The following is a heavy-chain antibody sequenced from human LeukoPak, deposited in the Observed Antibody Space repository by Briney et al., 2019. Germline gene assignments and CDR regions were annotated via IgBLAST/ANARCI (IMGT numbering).Heavy chain of an antibody. V-gene: IGHV4-59*01. CDR2: IYYSGSTDYNPYSRSS. CDR1: GGSISSYY. Sequence: SETLSLTCSVSGGSISSYYWNWIRQPPGKGLEWIGHIYYSGSTDYNPYSRSSNYNPSLKSRVTISVDTSKNQFSLKLSSMTAADTAVYYCARGSSRFDCWGQGTLVTVSS. CDR3: ARGSSRFDC. J-gene: IGHJ4*02. D-gene: IGHD6-13*01.